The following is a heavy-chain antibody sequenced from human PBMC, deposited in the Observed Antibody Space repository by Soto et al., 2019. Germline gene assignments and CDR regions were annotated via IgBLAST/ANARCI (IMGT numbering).Heavy chain of an antibody. Sequence: GASVKVCCKASRYIFTAYYIHWVRQAPGQGLEWMGWIDPNSGGTHYAQKFQGWVTMTRDTSINTAYMELSRLKSDDTAVYYCAKDQRGRGYSYGFVPYGMDVWGQGTTVTVSS. CDR1: RYIFTAYY. D-gene: IGHD5-18*01. CDR3: AKDQRGRGYSYGFVPYGMDV. J-gene: IGHJ6*02. V-gene: IGHV1-2*04. CDR2: IDPNSGGT.